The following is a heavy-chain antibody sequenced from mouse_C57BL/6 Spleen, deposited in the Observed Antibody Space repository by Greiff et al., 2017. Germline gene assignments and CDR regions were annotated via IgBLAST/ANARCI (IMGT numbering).Heavy chain of an antibody. CDR3: TTVIYYDYDAFDY. J-gene: IGHJ2*01. CDR2: IDPEDGDT. D-gene: IGHD2-4*01. Sequence: EVQLQQSGAELVRPGASVKLSCTASGFNIKDYYMHWVKQRPEQCLEWIGRIDPEDGDTEYAPKFQGKATMTADTSSNTAYLQLSSLTSEDTAVYYCTTVIYYDYDAFDYWGQGTTLTVSS. V-gene: IGHV14-1*01. CDR1: GFNIKDYY.